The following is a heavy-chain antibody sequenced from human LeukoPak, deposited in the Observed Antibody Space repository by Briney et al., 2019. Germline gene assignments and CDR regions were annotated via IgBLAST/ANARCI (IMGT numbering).Heavy chain of an antibody. V-gene: IGHV3-23*01. J-gene: IGHJ4*02. D-gene: IGHD6-19*01. CDR3: AKRPIAVAGKYFDY. Sequence: GGSLRLSCAASGFTFSSYAMSWVRQAPGKGLEWVSGISGSGGSTYYADSVKGRFTISRDSSKNTLILQMNSLRAEDTAVYYCAKRPIAVAGKYFDYWGQGTLVTVSS. CDR2: ISGSGGST. CDR1: GFTFSSYA.